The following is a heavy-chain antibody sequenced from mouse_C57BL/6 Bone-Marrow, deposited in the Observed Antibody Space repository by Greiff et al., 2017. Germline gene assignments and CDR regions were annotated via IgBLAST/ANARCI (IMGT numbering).Heavy chain of an antibody. D-gene: IGHD2-4*01. CDR1: GYTFTSYW. CDR3: ARADDYDGFAY. V-gene: IGHV1-50*01. CDR2: IDPSDSYT. J-gene: IGHJ3*01. Sequence: VQLQQPGAELVKPGASVKLSCKASGYTFTSYWMQWVKQRPGQGLEWIGEIDPSDSYTNYNQKFKGKATLTVDKSSSTAYMQLSSLTSEDSAVYYCARADDYDGFAYWGQGTLVTVSA.